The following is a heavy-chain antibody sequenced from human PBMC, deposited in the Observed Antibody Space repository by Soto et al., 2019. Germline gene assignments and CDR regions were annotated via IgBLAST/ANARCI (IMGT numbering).Heavy chain of an antibody. Sequence: WGSLRLSCAASEFTFYTYVIHFFRHTPCKWLEWVAVISYDGSNKYYADSVKGRFTISRDNSKNTLYLQMNNLRAEDAAVYYCAKVLGAYCTSTSCAFDCWGQGTLVTVSS. V-gene: IGHV3-30*18. CDR3: AKVLGAYCTSTSCAFDC. CDR2: ISYDGSNK. CDR1: EFTFYTYV. J-gene: IGHJ4*02. D-gene: IGHD2-2*01.